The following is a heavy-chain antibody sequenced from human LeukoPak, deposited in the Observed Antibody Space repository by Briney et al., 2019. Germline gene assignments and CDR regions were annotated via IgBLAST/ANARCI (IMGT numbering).Heavy chain of an antibody. CDR1: GGSISSSSYY. Sequence: SETLSLTCTVSGGSISSSSYYWGWIRQPAGKGLEWIGRIDISGSTNYNPSLKSRVSISVDTSKNQFSLKLSSVTAADTAVYYCAREGIYGDYRHWGQGTLVTVSS. J-gene: IGHJ4*02. CDR3: AREGIYGDYRH. V-gene: IGHV4-61*02. D-gene: IGHD4-17*01. CDR2: IDISGST.